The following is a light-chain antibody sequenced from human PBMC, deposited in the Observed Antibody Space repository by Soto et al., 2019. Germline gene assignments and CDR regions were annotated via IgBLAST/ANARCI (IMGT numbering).Light chain of an antibody. V-gene: IGKV3-20*01. J-gene: IGKJ5*01. CDR2: GAS. CDR1: QSVSSSY. Sequence: EIVLTQSPGTLSLSPGERDTLSCRASQSVSSSYLAWYQQKPGQAPRLLIYGASSRATGIPDRFSGSVSGTDFTLTISRLEPDDFAVYFCQQYGSPITFGQGTRLEIK. CDR3: QQYGSPIT.